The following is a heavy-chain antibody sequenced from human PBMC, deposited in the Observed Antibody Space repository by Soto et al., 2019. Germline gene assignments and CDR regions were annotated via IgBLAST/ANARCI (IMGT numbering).Heavy chain of an antibody. CDR1: GYTFTSYG. V-gene: IGHV1-18*01. D-gene: IGHD6-19*01. CDR2: ISAYNGNT. J-gene: IGHJ4*02. Sequence: ASVKVSCKASGYTFTSYGISWVRQAPGQGLEWMGWISAYNGNTNYAQKLQGRVTMTTDTSTSTAYMELRSLRSDDTAVYYCARDKEVAETKPVFDYGGRGTLVTVPS. CDR3: ARDKEVAETKPVFDY.